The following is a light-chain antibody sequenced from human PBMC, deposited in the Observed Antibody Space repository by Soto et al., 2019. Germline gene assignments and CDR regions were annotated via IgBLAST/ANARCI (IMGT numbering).Light chain of an antibody. Sequence: DIQMTQSPSTLSASIGDRVTITCRASQTINNWLAWYQQKPGKAPNLLIYHGSNLETGVPSRFSGSAFGTEFTLTISSLQPDDFATYYCQHYNSYPWTFGQGTKVEIK. CDR2: HGS. V-gene: IGKV1-5*01. CDR3: QHYNSYPWT. CDR1: QTINNW. J-gene: IGKJ1*01.